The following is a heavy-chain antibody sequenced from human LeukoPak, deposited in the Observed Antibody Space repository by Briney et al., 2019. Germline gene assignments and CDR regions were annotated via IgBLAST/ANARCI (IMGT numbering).Heavy chain of an antibody. V-gene: IGHV4-39*01. CDR3: SSWYPYYYYYGMDV. CDR2: IYYSGST. Sequence: PSETLSLTCTVSGGSISSSSYYWGWIRQPPGKGLEWIGSIYYSGSTYYNPSLRSRVTISVDTSKNQFSPKLSSVTAADAAVYYCSSWYPYYYYYGMDVWGQGTTVTVSS. D-gene: IGHD6-13*01. J-gene: IGHJ6*02. CDR1: GGSISSSSYY.